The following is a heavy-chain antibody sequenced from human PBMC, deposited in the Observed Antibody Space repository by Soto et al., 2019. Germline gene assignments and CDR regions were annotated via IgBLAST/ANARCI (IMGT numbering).Heavy chain of an antibody. J-gene: IGHJ5*02. CDR2: ISWNSGGI. D-gene: IGHD2-2*01. CDR1: GFTFDDYA. CDR3: AKGSSTNHRGPWFDP. Sequence: GGSLRLSCAASGFTFDDYAMHWVRQAPGKGLERVSVISWNSGGIGYAVSVKGRFTISRDNAKNSLYLQMTSLRAAGTALYYCAKGSSTNHRGPWFDPWGQGTLVTVSS. V-gene: IGHV3-9*01.